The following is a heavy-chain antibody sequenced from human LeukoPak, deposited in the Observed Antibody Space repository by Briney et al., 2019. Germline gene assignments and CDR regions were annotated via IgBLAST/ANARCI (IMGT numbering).Heavy chain of an antibody. CDR3: ARGKTGSQGSFDY. Sequence: KPGGSLRLSCAASGFIFSSYAMSWVRQAPGKGLEWVSSISSSSTYIYYADSVKGRFTISRDNAKKSLYLQMNSLRAEDTAVYYCARGKTGSQGSFDYWVQGTLVTVSS. V-gene: IGHV3-21*01. J-gene: IGHJ4*02. CDR1: GFIFSSYA. CDR2: ISSSSTYI. D-gene: IGHD1-26*01.